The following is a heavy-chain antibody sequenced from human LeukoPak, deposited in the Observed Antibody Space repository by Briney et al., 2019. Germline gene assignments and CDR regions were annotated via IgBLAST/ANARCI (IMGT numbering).Heavy chain of an antibody. Sequence: PSETLSLTCAVSGGSISTDNWWHWIRQSPGKGLEWIAEIYHNGDVHYNPSLKSRVTMSVGTSKNQFSLKLSSVTAADTAVYYCAREPSGSYFRGAFDIWGQGTMVTVSS. CDR1: GGSISTDNW. J-gene: IGHJ3*02. V-gene: IGHV4-4*02. CDR2: IYHNGDV. CDR3: AREPSGSYFRGAFDI. D-gene: IGHD1-26*01.